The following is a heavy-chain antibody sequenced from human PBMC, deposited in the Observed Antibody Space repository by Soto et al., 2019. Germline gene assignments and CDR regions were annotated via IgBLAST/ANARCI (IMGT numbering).Heavy chain of an antibody. Sequence: QVQLQQWGAGLLKPSETLSLTCAVYGGSFSGYYWTWIRQSPEKGLEWIGEVNHSGTTYYNPSLKTRDTISVHKPKNQFSLKMSSVTAADTAVYYCARGIGYCSSINCYSSRRLRFDSWGQGTLVTVSS. D-gene: IGHD2-2*01. CDR2: VNHSGTT. J-gene: IGHJ4*02. CDR3: ARGIGYCSSINCYSSRRLRFDS. V-gene: IGHV4-34*01. CDR1: GGSFSGYY.